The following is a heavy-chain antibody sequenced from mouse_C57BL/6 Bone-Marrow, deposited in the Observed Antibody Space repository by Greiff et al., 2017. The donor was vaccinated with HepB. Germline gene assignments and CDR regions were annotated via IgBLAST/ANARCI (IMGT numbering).Heavy chain of an antibody. V-gene: IGHV7-1*01. CDR1: GFTFSDFY. J-gene: IGHJ4*01. D-gene: IGHD1-1*01. CDR3: ARGSGSSSYYYAMDY. CDR2: SRNKANDYTT. Sequence: DVMLVESGGGLVQSGRSLRLSCATSGFTFSDFYMEWVRQAPGKGLEWIAASRNKANDYTTEYSASVKGRFIVSRDTSQSILYLQMNALRAEDTAIYYCARGSGSSSYYYAMDYWGQGTSVTVSS.